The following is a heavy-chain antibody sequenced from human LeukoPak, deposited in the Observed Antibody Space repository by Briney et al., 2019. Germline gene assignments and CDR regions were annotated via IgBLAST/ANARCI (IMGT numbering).Heavy chain of an antibody. D-gene: IGHD3-16*01. CDR3: ARDLGSWPHVTLDI. V-gene: IGHV4-4*07. J-gene: IGHJ3*02. Sequence: SETLSLTCNVSGGSITNYYLNWVRQPAGGGLGGIGRINKSGMTSYKSSLKNRVTMSVDTSKNQMSLKLTSVTAVDTALYYCARDLGSWPHVTLDIWGHGTLVTVSS. CDR2: INKSGMT. CDR1: GGSITNYY.